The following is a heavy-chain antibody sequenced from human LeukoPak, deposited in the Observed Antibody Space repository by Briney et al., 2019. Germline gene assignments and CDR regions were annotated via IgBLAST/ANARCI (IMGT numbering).Heavy chain of an antibody. D-gene: IGHD7-27*01. Sequence: GGSLRLSCAAPGLTFDDNTMHWVRKTRGKGLEWVSLISWDGGSTYYADSVKGRFTISRDNSKNSLYLQMNSLRTEDTALYYCAKDKTGDHYYYYMDVWGKGTTVTISS. CDR1: GLTFDDNT. J-gene: IGHJ6*03. CDR2: ISWDGGST. CDR3: AKDKTGDHYYYYMDV. V-gene: IGHV3-43*01.